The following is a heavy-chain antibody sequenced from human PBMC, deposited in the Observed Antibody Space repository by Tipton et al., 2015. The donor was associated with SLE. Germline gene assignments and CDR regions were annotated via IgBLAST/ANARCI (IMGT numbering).Heavy chain of an antibody. J-gene: IGHJ6*03. V-gene: IGHV4-59*01. CDR2: IYYSGST. Sequence: GLVKPSETLSLTCTVSGGSISSYYWSWIRQPPGKGLEWIGYIYYSGSTNYNPSLKSRVTISVDTSKNQFSLKLSSVTAADTAVYYCARGKWSHHYYYMDVWGKGTTVTVSS. CDR3: ARGKWSHHYYYMDV. D-gene: IGHD2-15*01. CDR1: GGSISSYY.